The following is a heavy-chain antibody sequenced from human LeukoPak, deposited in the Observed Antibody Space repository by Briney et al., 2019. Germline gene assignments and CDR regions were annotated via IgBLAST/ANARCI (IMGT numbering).Heavy chain of an antibody. J-gene: IGHJ4*02. V-gene: IGHV4-31*03. CDR3: ARGAEDSAWGYFDY. D-gene: IGHD1-26*01. Sequence: PSETLSLTCTVSGGSISSGGYYWSWIRQHPGKGLEWIGYIYYSGSTYYNPSLKSRVTISVDTSKNQFSLELSSVTAADTAVYYCARGAEDSAWGYFDYWGQGTLVTVSS. CDR2: IYYSGST. CDR1: GGSISSGGYY.